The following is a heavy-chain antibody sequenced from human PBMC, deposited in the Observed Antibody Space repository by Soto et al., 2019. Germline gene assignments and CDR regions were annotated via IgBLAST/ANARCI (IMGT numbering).Heavy chain of an antibody. CDR3: ARVRIAARTGAYGMDV. D-gene: IGHD6-6*01. Sequence: SETLSLTCTVSGGSISSYYWSWIWQPAGKGLEWIGRIYTSGSTNYNPSLKSRVTMSVDTSKNQFSLKLSSVTAADTAVYYCARVRIAARTGAYGMDVWGQGTTVTVSS. CDR2: IYTSGST. CDR1: GGSISSYY. J-gene: IGHJ6*02. V-gene: IGHV4-4*07.